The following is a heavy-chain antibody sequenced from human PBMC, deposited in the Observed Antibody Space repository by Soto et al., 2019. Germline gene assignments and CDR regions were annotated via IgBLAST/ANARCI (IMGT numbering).Heavy chain of an antibody. V-gene: IGHV3-64*01. CDR1: GFTFSTYN. J-gene: IGHJ4*02. CDR2: ISSDGGST. D-gene: IGHD1-26*01. Sequence: GGSLRLSCAASGFTFSTYNMHWVRQAPGKGLEYVSAISSDGGSTYYANSVKGRFTISRDNSKNTLYLQMGSLRVEDMAVYYCARAPVGVYDYWGQGTLVTVSS. CDR3: ARAPVGVYDY.